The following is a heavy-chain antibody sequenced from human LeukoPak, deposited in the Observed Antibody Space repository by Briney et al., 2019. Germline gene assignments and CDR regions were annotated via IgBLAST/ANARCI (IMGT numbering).Heavy chain of an antibody. CDR2: IYHSGST. J-gene: IGHJ2*01. CDR1: DYSISSSYY. Sequence: SETLSLTCTVSDYSISSSYYWGWIRQPPGKGLEWFGIIYHSGSTYYNPSLKSRVTISVDTSKNQFSLKLSSVTAADTAVYYCARVPGRFTWYFDLWGRGTLVTVSS. CDR3: ARVPGRFTWYFDL. V-gene: IGHV4-38-2*02.